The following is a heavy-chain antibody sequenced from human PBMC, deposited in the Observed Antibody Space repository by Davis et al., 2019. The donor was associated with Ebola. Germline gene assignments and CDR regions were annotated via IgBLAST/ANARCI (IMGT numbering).Heavy chain of an antibody. D-gene: IGHD2-15*01. J-gene: IGHJ4*02. CDR2: ISGSGGST. Sequence: GESLKISCAASGFTFSSYAMSWVRQAPGKGLEWVSAISGSGGSTYYAGSVKGRFTLSRDNSKNTLYLQMNSLRDEDTAVYYCAKSNGGSCYSGTDYWGQGSLVTVSS. CDR1: GFTFSSYA. V-gene: IGHV3-23*01. CDR3: AKSNGGSCYSGTDY.